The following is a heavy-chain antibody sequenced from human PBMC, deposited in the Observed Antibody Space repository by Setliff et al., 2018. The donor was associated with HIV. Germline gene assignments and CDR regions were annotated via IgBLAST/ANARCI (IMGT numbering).Heavy chain of an antibody. D-gene: IGHD6-19*01. J-gene: IGHJ4*02. CDR1: GIIFSNYG. V-gene: IGHV3-30*02. CDR2: VRFDGNDK. CDR3: ARDYSGWHDY. Sequence: PGGSLRLSCAASGIIFSNYGMHWVRQAPGKGLEWVAYVRFDGNDKYYADSVKGRFTISRDNSKNTLYLQMNSLRAEDTAVYYCARDYSGWHDYWGQGTLVTVSS.